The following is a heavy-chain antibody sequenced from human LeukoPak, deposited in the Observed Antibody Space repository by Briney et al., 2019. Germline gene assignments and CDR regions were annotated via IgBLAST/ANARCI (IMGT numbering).Heavy chain of an antibody. D-gene: IGHD5-12*01. CDR1: GGTFSSYA. CDR2: INPNSGGT. Sequence: ASVKVSCKASGGTFSSYAISWVRQAPGQGLEWMGRINPNSGGTSYAQKFQGRVTMTRDTSVTTAYMELSRLRSDDTAVYYCARYSGYDEPFEYWGQGTLVTVSS. CDR3: ARYSGYDEPFEY. J-gene: IGHJ4*02. V-gene: IGHV1-2*02.